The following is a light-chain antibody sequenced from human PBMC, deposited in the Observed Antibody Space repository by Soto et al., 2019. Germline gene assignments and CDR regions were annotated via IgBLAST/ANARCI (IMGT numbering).Light chain of an antibody. CDR3: QTWGTGGV. CDR2: LNSDGSH. J-gene: IGLJ3*02. V-gene: IGLV4-69*01. CDR1: SGHSTYA. Sequence: QLVLTQSPSASASLGASVKLTCTLSSGHSTYAIAWHQHQSEKGPRFLMKLNSDGSHNKGDGIPDRFSGSSSGAERYLTISSLQSEDEADYYCQTWGTGGVFGGGTNSPS.